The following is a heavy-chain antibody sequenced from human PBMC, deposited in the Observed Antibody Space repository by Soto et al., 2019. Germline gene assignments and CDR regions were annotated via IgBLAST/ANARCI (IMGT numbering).Heavy chain of an antibody. CDR2: IKQDGGEK. CDR1: GFTFINYW. D-gene: IGHD1-26*01. CDR3: ARTKANKWFDP. J-gene: IGHJ5*02. Sequence: GGSLRLSCAASGFTFINYWMSWVRQAPGKGLEWVANIKQDGGEKHYVDSVKGRFTISRDNAKNSLYLQMNSLRAEDTAVYYCARTKANKWFDPWGQGTLVTVSS. V-gene: IGHV3-7*03.